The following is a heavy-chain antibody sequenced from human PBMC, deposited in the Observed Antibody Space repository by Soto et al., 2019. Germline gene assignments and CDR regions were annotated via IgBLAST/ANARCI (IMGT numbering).Heavy chain of an antibody. CDR1: GFTFSSYG. Sequence: PGGSLRLSCAASGFTFSSYGMHWVRQAPGKGLEWVAVIWYDGSNKYYADSVKGRFTISRDNSKNTLYLQMNSLRAEDTAVYYCARVQGRPQCIAAAAAFYYGMDVWRQRTTVTVSS. CDR3: ARVQGRPQCIAAAAAFYYGMDV. CDR2: IWYDGSNK. D-gene: IGHD6-13*01. J-gene: IGHJ6*02. V-gene: IGHV3-33*01.